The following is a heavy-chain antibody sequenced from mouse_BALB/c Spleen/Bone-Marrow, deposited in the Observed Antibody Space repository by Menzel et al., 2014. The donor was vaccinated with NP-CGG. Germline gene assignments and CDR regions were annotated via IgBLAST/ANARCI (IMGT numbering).Heavy chain of an antibody. CDR1: GYAFXSSW. V-gene: IGHV1-82*01. J-gene: IGHJ2*01. CDR3: ARDYYGSSLDY. CDR2: IYPGDGDT. D-gene: IGHD1-1*01. Sequence: QVQLQQSGPELVKPGASVKISCKASGYAFXSSWMNWVKQRPGQGLEWIGRIYPGDGDTNYNGKFKGKATLTADKSSSTAYTQLSSLTSVDSAVYFCARDYYGSSLDYWGQGTTLTVSS.